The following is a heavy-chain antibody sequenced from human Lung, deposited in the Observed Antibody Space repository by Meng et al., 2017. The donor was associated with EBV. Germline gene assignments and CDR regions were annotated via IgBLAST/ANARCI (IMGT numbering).Heavy chain of an antibody. V-gene: IGHV4-30-4*01. J-gene: IGHJ4*02. CDR2: ISYSGST. CDR1: GGSISSGDYY. CDR3: ARTHFYDSSNYGIDY. D-gene: IGHD3-22*01. Sequence: QVQLQESGQGLVKPSQPLSLTCTGSGGSISSGDYYWSWIRQPPGKGLEWIGYISYSGSTYYNPSLKSRVTISVDTSKNQFSLKLSSVTAADTAVYYCARTHFYDSSNYGIDYWGQGTLVTVSS.